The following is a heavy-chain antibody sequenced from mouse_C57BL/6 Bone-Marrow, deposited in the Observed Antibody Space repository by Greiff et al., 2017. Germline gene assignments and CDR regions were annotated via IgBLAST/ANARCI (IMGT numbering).Heavy chain of an antibody. CDR3: ARENYDCGSSYVYAMDY. D-gene: IGHD1-1*01. CDR1: GYTFTSYW. Sequence: QVQLQQPGAELVKPGASVKLSCKASGYTFTSYWMHWVKQRPGQGLEWIGMIHPNSGSTNYNEKFKSKATLTVDTSSSTAYMQLSSLTSEDSAVYYCARENYDCGSSYVYAMDYWGQGTSVTVSS. J-gene: IGHJ4*01. V-gene: IGHV1-64*01. CDR2: IHPNSGST.